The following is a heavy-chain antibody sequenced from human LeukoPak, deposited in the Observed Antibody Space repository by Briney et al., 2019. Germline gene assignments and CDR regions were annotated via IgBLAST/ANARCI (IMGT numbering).Heavy chain of an antibody. CDR3: AKWDKDILTGYYWFDD. Sequence: GGSLRLSCAASGFTFSSFTMNWVRQAPGKGLEWVSYISSSSSTVYYADSLKGRFTISRDNAKNSLHLQMNSLRDEDTALYYCAKWDKDILTGYYWFDDWGQGTLVTVSS. CDR1: GFTFSSFT. CDR2: ISSSSSTV. D-gene: IGHD3-9*01. J-gene: IGHJ4*02. V-gene: IGHV3-48*02.